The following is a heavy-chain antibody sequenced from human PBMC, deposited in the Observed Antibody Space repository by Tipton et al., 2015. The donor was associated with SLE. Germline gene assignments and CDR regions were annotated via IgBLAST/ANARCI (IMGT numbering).Heavy chain of an antibody. CDR2: AFYSGTT. V-gene: IGHV4-39*07. J-gene: IGHJ4*02. CDR1: GDPISSTYC. D-gene: IGHD6-6*01. Sequence: GLVKPSETLSLICAVSGDPISSTYCWGWIRQPPGKGLEWIGSAFYSGTTYYNPSLEGRVAISVDTSKNQFSLRLTSVTAADTAVYYCARDSVGWYSSSSWGQGILVTVSS. CDR3: ARDSVGWYSSSS.